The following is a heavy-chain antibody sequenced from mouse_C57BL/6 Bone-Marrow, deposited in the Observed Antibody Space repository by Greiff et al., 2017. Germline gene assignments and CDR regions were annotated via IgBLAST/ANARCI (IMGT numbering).Heavy chain of an antibody. CDR2: INPSTGGT. D-gene: IGHD2-2*01. CDR1: GYSFTGYY. V-gene: IGHV1-42*01. Sequence: VQLQQSGPELVKPGASVKISCKASGYSFTGYYMNWVKQSPEQSLEWIGEINPSTGGTTYNQKFKAKATLTVDKSSSTAYLQLKSLTSEDSAVYYCAIWLRRRDDWGKGTALTVAS. J-gene: IGHJ2*01. CDR3: AIWLRRRDD.